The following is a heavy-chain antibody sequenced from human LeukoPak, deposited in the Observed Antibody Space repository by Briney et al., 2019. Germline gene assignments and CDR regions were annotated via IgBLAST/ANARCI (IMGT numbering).Heavy chain of an antibody. D-gene: IGHD2-21*01. V-gene: IGHV1-3*03. CDR3: ARSLSDFYPNWFDP. Sequence: GASVKVSCKVSGYTFTSTAMSWVRQAPGQRLEWMGWINAGNGNTKYSQEFQGRVTITRDTSASTVYMELSSLRSEDMAVYYCARSLSDFYPNWFDPWGQGTLVTVSS. J-gene: IGHJ5*02. CDR1: GYTFTSTA. CDR2: INAGNGNT.